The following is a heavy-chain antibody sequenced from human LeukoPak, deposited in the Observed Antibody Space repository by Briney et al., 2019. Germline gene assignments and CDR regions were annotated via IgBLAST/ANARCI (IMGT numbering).Heavy chain of an antibody. CDR3: ARDGYSGGSCYGIDY. CDR1: GFTFSSYG. Sequence: GGSLRLSCAASGFTFSSYGMHWVRQAPGKGLEWVAVIWYDGSDKYYADSVKGRFTISRDNSKNPLYLQMNSLRAEDTAVYYCARDGYSGGSCYGIDYWGQGTLVTVSS. D-gene: IGHD2-15*01. CDR2: IWYDGSDK. V-gene: IGHV3-33*01. J-gene: IGHJ4*02.